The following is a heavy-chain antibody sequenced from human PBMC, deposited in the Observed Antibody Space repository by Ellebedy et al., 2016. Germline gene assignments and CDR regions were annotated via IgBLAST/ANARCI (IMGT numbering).Heavy chain of an antibody. V-gene: IGHV4-34*01. J-gene: IGHJ4*02. Sequence: GSLRLSCAVYGGSFSGYYWSWIRQPPGKGLEWIGEINHSGSTNYNPSLKSRVTISVDTSKNQFSLKLSSMTAADTAVYYCARHDYGPWGQGTLVTVSS. CDR2: INHSGST. CDR1: GGSFSGYY. CDR3: ARHDYGP. D-gene: IGHD4-17*01.